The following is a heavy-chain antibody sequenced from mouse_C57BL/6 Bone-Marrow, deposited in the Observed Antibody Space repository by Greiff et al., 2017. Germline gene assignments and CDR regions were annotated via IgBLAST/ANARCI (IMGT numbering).Heavy chain of an antibody. V-gene: IGHV1-81*01. Sequence: QVQLQQSGAELARPGASVKLSCKASGYTFTSYGISWVKQRTGQGLEWIGEIYPRSGNTYYNEKFKGKATLTADKSSSTAYMELRSLTSEDSAVYFCARPGSSYFYYAMDYWGQGTSVTVSS. J-gene: IGHJ4*01. CDR2: IYPRSGNT. CDR1: GYTFTSYG. D-gene: IGHD1-1*01. CDR3: ARPGSSYFYYAMDY.